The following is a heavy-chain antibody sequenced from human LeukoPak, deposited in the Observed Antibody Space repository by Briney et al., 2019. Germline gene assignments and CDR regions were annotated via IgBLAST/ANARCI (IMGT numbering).Heavy chain of an antibody. J-gene: IGHJ5*02. V-gene: IGHV4-39*07. CDR1: GGSISSSSYY. Sequence: WETLSLTCTVSGGSISSSSYYWGWIRQPPGKGLEWIGSIYYSGSTYYNPSLKSRVTISVDTSKNQFSLKLSSVTAADTAVYYCARESGSYYNWFDPWGQGTLVTVSS. CDR2: IYYSGST. D-gene: IGHD1-26*01. CDR3: ARESGSYYNWFDP.